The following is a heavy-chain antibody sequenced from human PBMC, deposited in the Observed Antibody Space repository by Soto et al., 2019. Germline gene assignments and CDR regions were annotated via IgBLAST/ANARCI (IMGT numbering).Heavy chain of an antibody. V-gene: IGHV3-23*01. D-gene: IGHD3-10*01. CDR3: AKWSGFGDA. Sequence: EVQLLESGGGLVQPGGSLRLSCAASGFTLSGNSMAWVRQAPGKRLQWVSGISNDGSTTFYADSVRGRFTISRDTSTNTLYLQMDILRVEDTAVYFCAKWSGFGDAWGQGTLVTVSS. CDR2: ISNDGSTT. CDR1: GFTLSGNS. J-gene: IGHJ5*02.